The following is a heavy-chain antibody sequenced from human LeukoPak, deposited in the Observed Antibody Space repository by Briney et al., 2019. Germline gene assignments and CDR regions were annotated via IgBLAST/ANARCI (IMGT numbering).Heavy chain of an antibody. Sequence: GGSLRLSCAASGFTFSNYAMCWVRQAPGKGLEWVANINHDGGDKNYVDSVKGRFTISRDNAKSSLYLQMNSLRVEDTAVYYCAITGGPTVTAFDLWGQGILVTVSS. CDR3: AITGGPTVTAFDL. J-gene: IGHJ4*02. CDR1: GFTFSNYA. D-gene: IGHD4-17*01. V-gene: IGHV3-7*02. CDR2: INHDGGDK.